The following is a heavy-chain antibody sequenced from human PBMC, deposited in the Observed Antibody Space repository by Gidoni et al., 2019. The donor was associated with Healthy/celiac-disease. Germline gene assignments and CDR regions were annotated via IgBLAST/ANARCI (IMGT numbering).Heavy chain of an antibody. CDR1: GGSISSSSYH. CDR3: ASPYSGNY. Sequence: QLQLQESGPGLVKPSETLSLPCTVSGGSISSSSYHWGWLRQPPGKGLEWIGNIYYSGSTYYNPSLKSRVTISVDTSKNQFSLKLSSVTAADTAVYYCASPYSGNYWGQGTLVTVSS. D-gene: IGHD1-26*01. J-gene: IGHJ4*02. CDR2: IYYSGST. V-gene: IGHV4-39*01.